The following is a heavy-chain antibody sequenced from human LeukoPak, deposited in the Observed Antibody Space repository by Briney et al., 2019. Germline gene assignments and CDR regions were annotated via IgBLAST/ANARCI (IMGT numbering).Heavy chain of an antibody. V-gene: IGHV1-8*03. J-gene: IGHJ3*02. CDR2: MNPNSGNT. D-gene: IGHD3-16*02. Sequence: ASVKVSCKASGYTFTSYDINWVRQATGQGPEWMGWMNPNSGNTGYAQKFQGRVTLTRNTSISTAYLELSSLRSEDTAVYYCARTPLSHAFDIWGQGTMVTVSS. CDR1: GYTFTSYD. CDR3: ARTPLSHAFDI.